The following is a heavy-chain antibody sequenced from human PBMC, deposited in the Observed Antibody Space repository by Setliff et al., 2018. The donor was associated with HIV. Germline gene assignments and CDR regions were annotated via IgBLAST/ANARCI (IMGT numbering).Heavy chain of an antibody. CDR2: IYGSGST. D-gene: IGHD1-7*01. J-gene: IGHJ5*01. Sequence: PSETLSLTCAVSGDSIGTYSWHWLRQPPGKGLEWIGYIYGSGSTGYNPSLTSRATMSTDTPNNRFALKLTSVTAADTAVYYCAKRAVQDGTVTSSNWFESWGQGTLVTVSS. CDR3: AKRAVQDGTVTSSNWFES. CDR1: GDSIGTYS. V-gene: IGHV4-4*09.